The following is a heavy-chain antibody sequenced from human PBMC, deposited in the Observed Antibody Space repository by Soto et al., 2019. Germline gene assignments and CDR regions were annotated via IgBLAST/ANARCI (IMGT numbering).Heavy chain of an antibody. CDR2: MNPKSGDA. D-gene: IGHD2-8*02. CDR3: ARGRPGGGVKRSWFDP. Sequence: QVQLVQSGAEVKKPGASVKVSCRASGYTFTSNDVYWLRQAPGQGPEWLGWMNPKSGDAGYAQKFHDRLIMTRNISITTAYMELTRLTSEDTAVYYCARGRPGGGVKRSWFDPWGQGTRVTVSS. CDR1: GYTFTSND. V-gene: IGHV1-8*01. J-gene: IGHJ5*02.